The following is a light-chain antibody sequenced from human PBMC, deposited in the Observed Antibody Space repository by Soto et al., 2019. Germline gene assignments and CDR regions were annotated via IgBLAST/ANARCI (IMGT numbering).Light chain of an antibody. CDR2: GTS. J-gene: IGKJ1*01. Sequence: EIVRTQSPGTLSLSPGERATLSCRADRSVSDTLLTWFQQKPGQAPRLLIFGTSNRAPGIPDRFSGSGSGTDFTLTISRLEPDDFAVYYCQHYGDSSWTFGQGTKVDIK. V-gene: IGKV3-20*01. CDR3: QHYGDSSWT. CDR1: RSVSDTL.